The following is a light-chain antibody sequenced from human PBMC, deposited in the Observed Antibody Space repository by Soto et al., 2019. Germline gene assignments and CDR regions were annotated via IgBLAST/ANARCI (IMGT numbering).Light chain of an antibody. Sequence: DIQMTQSPSSLSASVGDRVTITCRASQSITTYLNWYQQKPGKAPKLLIYAASNLQSGVPSRFSGSGSGTDFTLTISSLQHEDFATYYCQQSYSTPYTFGQGTELEIK. V-gene: IGKV1-39*01. CDR3: QQSYSTPYT. CDR2: AAS. CDR1: QSITTY. J-gene: IGKJ2*01.